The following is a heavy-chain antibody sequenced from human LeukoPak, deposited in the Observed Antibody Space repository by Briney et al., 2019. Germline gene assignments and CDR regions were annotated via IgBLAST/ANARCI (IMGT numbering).Heavy chain of an antibody. D-gene: IGHD1/OR15-1a*01. CDR1: GGSISSYY. V-gene: IGHV4-59*08. CDR2: IYYGGRI. CDR3: ARSISGTRSKFDC. Sequence: PSETLSLTCTVSGGSISSYYWSWIRQPPGEGLEWIAYIYYGGRINYNPSLKSRATMSIDTAKNQFSVNLTSVTAADTAVYYCARSISGTRSKFDCWGQGTLVTVSS. J-gene: IGHJ5*01.